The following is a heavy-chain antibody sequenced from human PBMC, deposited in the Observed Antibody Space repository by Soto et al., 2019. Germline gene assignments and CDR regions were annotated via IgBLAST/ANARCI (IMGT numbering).Heavy chain of an antibody. CDR1: GYSFTSYW. V-gene: IGHV5-51*01. J-gene: IGHJ6*02. Sequence: GESLKISCKGSGYSFTSYWIGWVRQMPGKGMEWMGIIYPGDSDTRYSPSFQGQVTISADKSISTAYLQWSSLKASDTAMYYCARHLVDDGDYRYHYGMDVWGQGTTVTVAS. CDR2: IYPGDSDT. CDR3: ARHLVDDGDYRYHYGMDV. D-gene: IGHD4-17*01.